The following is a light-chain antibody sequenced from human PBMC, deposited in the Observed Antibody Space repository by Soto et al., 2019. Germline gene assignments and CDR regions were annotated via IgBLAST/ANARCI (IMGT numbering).Light chain of an antibody. V-gene: IGKV3-11*01. CDR3: QQRSNWPRA. CDR1: QSVGSY. J-gene: IGKJ3*01. CDR2: DAS. Sequence: EIVLTQSPGTLSLSPGERATLSCRASQSVGSYLAWYQQKPGQAPRPLIYDASNRATGIPARFSGSGSGTDFTLTISSLEPEDFAVYYCQQRSNWPRAFGPGTKVDIK.